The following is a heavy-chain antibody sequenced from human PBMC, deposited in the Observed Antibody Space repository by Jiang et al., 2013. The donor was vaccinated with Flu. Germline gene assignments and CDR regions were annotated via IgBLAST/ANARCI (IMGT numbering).Heavy chain of an antibody. D-gene: IGHD1-26*01. J-gene: IGHJ4*02. V-gene: IGHV5-51*01. CDR3: ARREVGATHTFDY. Sequence: QVTISADKSINTAYLQWSSLKASDTAIYYCARREVGATHTFDYWGQGTLVTVSS.